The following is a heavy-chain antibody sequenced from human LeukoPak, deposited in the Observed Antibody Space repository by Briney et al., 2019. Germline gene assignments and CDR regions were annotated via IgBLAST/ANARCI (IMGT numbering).Heavy chain of an antibody. Sequence: PSETLSLTCTVSGGSISSGGYYWSWIRQHPGKGLEWIGYIYYSGSTYYNPSLKSRVTISVDTSKNQFSLKLSSVTAADTAVYYCARSPQNLSSSWYVIWFDPWGQGTLVTASS. V-gene: IGHV4-31*03. J-gene: IGHJ5*02. CDR2: IYYSGST. CDR1: GGSISSGGYY. CDR3: ARSPQNLSSSWYVIWFDP. D-gene: IGHD6-13*01.